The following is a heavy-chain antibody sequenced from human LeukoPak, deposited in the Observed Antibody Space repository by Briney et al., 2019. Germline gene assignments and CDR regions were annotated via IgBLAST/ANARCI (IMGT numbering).Heavy chain of an antibody. Sequence: PGRSLRLSCAASGFTFSSYGMHWVRQAPGKGLEWVAVIWYDGSNKYYADSVKGRFTISRGNSKNTLYLQMNSLRAEDTAVYYCARDLGPAPGISVGGSGFAFWGQGTLVTVSS. CDR3: ARDLGPAPGISVGGSGFAF. V-gene: IGHV3-33*01. CDR2: IWYDGSNK. CDR1: GFTFSSYG. D-gene: IGHD6-19*01. J-gene: IGHJ4*02.